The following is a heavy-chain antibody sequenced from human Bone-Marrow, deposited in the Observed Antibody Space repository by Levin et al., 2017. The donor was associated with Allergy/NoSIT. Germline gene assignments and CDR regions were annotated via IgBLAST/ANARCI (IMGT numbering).Heavy chain of an antibody. CDR1: GFDFNTHD. CDR3: AKSQGRSGWSYYYYGMDV. J-gene: IGHJ6*02. V-gene: IGHV3-21*01. Sequence: GESLKISCRGSGFDFNTHDMNWVRQAPGQGLEWVSSISCNSHYVNYADSVKGRFSISRDNAKNSMFLHMNSLRVEDTAVYYCAKSQGRSGWSYYYYGMDVWGRGTTLTVSS. D-gene: IGHD6-19*01. CDR2: ISCNSHYV.